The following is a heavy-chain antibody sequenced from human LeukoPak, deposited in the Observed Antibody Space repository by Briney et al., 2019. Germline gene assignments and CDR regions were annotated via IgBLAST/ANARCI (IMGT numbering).Heavy chain of an antibody. CDR2: FDPEDGET. CDR3: ARDRGSSWSQGAYYFDY. V-gene: IGHV1-24*01. CDR1: GYTLTELS. Sequence: ASVKVSCKVSGYTLTELSMHWVRQAPGKGLEWMGGFDPEDGETIYAQKFQGRVTMTEDTSTDTAYMELSSLRSEDTAVYYCARDRGSSWSQGAYYFDYWGQGTLVTVSS. D-gene: IGHD6-13*01. J-gene: IGHJ4*02.